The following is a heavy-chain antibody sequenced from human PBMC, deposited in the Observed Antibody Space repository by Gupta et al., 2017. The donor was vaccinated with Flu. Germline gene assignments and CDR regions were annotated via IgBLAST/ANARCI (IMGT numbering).Heavy chain of an antibody. CDR2: ISSSSSYI. J-gene: IGHJ4*02. Sequence: EWVSSISSSSSYIYYADSVKGRFTISRDNAKNSLYLQMNSLRAEDTAVYYGASTVPSPDRWRPVVVTAIDDYWGQGTLVTVSS. D-gene: IGHD2-21*02. CDR3: ASTVPSPDRWRPVVVTAIDDY. V-gene: IGHV3-21*01.